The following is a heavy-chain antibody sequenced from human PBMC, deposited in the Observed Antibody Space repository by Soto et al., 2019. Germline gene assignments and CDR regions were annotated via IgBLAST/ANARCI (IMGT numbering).Heavy chain of an antibody. CDR1: GGTFSSYA. J-gene: IGHJ6*02. Sequence: QVQLVQSGAEVKKPGSSVKVSCKASGGTFSSYAISGVRQAPGQGLEWMGGIIPIFGTANYAQKFQGRVTITADKSTSTAYMELSSLRSEDTAVYYCARGGIRYCSGGSCYSDYYYYYGMDVWGQGTTVTVSS. CDR2: IIPIFGTA. D-gene: IGHD2-15*01. CDR3: ARGGIRYCSGGSCYSDYYYYYGMDV. V-gene: IGHV1-69*06.